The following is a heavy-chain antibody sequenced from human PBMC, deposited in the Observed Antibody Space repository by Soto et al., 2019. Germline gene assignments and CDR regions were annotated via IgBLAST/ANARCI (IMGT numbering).Heavy chain of an antibody. J-gene: IGHJ3*02. Sequence: EVQLVESGGGLVQPGGSLRLSCAASGFTFSSYWLSWVRQAPGKGLEWVANIKQGGSEKYYVDSVKGRFTISRDNAKTSLNLQMNTLRAEDTAVYYCARVGATGEAFDIGGPGTMVAVSS. CDR1: GFTFSSYW. CDR3: ARVGATGEAFDI. D-gene: IGHD1-26*01. V-gene: IGHV3-7*01. CDR2: IKQGGSEK.